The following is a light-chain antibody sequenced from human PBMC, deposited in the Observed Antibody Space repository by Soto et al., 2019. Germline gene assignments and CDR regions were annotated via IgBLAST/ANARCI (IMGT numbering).Light chain of an antibody. V-gene: IGLV2-14*01. CDR3: SSYTSSSTLEVV. Sequence: QSALTQPASVSGSPGQSITISCTGTSSDVGGYNYVSWYQQHPGKAPKLMIYDVSTRTSGVSNRFSGSKSGNTASLTISGLQAEDEADYYCSSYTSSSTLEVVFGGGTQLTVL. J-gene: IGLJ2*01. CDR2: DVS. CDR1: SSDVGGYNY.